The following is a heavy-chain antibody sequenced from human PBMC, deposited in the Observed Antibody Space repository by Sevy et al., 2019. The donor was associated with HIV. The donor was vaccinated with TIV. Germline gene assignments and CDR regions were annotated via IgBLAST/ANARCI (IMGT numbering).Heavy chain of an antibody. CDR1: GFTFSSYA. CDR3: AGARYDSSGSFDAFDI. CDR2: IFRSGDVT. J-gene: IGHJ3*02. Sequence: GGSLRLSCTASGFTFSSYAMNWVRKAPGKGLEWVSTIFRSGDVTYYADSVKGRFTISRDNSRNTLYLQMNSLRAEDTAVYYCAGARYDSSGSFDAFDIWGQGTMVTVSS. D-gene: IGHD3-22*01. V-gene: IGHV3-23*01.